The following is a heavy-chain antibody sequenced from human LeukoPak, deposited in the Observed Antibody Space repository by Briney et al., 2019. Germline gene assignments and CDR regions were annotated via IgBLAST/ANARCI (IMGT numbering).Heavy chain of an antibody. CDR3: ARAGGFILTGSPIDY. CDR2: ISYDGSTK. V-gene: IGHV3-30*04. CDR1: GFTFSSYA. J-gene: IGHJ4*02. Sequence: GGPLRLSCAASGFTFSSYAMHWVRQAPGRGLEWVAIISYDGSTKYYADSVKGRFTISRDNSKNTLYLQMNSLRAEDTAVYYCARAGGFILTGSPIDYWGQGTLVTVSS. D-gene: IGHD3-9*01.